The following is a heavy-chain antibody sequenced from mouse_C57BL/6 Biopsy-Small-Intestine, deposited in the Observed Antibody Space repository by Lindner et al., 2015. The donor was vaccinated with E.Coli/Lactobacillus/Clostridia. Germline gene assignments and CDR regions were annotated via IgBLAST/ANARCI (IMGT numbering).Heavy chain of an antibody. CDR3: ARQGDYDYDVVDC. V-gene: IGHV1-18*01. Sequence: VQLQESGPELVKPGASVKIPCKASGYTFIDYNMDWVKQSHGKCLEWIGNISPNTGGAVYNQKFKDRATLTVDMSSNTAYMELRSLTSEDSAVYYCARQGDYDYDVVDCWGQGTTLTVSS. D-gene: IGHD2-4*01. CDR2: ISPNTGGA. CDR1: GYTFIDYN. J-gene: IGHJ2*01.